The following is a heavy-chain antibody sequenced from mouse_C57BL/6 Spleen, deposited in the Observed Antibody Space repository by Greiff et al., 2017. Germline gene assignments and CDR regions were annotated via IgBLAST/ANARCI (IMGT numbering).Heavy chain of an antibody. CDR1: GFTFSSYA. J-gene: IGHJ2*01. D-gene: IGHD2-4*01. CDR3: ARDRGMITFDH. CDR2: ISDGGSYT. V-gene: IGHV5-4*01. Sequence: EVQLQESGGGLVKPGGSLKLSCAASGFTFSSYAMSWVRQTPEKRLEWVATISDGGSYTYYPDNVKGRFTISRDNAKNNLYLQMSHLKSEDTAMYYCARDRGMITFDHWGQGTTLTVSS.